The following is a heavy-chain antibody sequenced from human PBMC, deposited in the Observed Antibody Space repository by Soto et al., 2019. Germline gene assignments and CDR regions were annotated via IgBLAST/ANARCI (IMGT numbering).Heavy chain of an antibody. CDR2: VSAYNGNT. J-gene: IGHJ4*02. D-gene: IGHD1-26*01. CDR1: GYTFTSYA. Sequence: QIHLVQSGAEVKEPGASVKVSCKTSGYTFTSYAISWVRQAPVQGLEWMGWVSAYNGNTNYAQNFQGRLTVTTDTSTDTAYMELRSLRSDDTAVYYCAAVVGAVPYWGQGTLVTVSS. CDR3: AAVVGAVPY. V-gene: IGHV1-18*01.